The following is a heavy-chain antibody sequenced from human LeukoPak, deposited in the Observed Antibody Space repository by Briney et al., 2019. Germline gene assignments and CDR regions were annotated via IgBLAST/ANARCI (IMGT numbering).Heavy chain of an antibody. D-gene: IGHD3-22*01. Sequence: GRSLRLSCAASGFIFNDYGIHGVRQAPGRGLEGVAVIYSDGSKQNDADSVKCPFTISRDDSKNTVYLQMNSLSAEDTAVYSCARDLRSGYFDYWGQGTLVTVSS. J-gene: IGHJ4*02. CDR2: IYSDGSKQ. CDR1: GFIFNDYG. V-gene: IGHV3-33*01. CDR3: ARDLRSGYFDY.